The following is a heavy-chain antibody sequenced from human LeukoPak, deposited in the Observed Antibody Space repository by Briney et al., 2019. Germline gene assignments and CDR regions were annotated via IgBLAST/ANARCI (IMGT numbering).Heavy chain of an antibody. CDR2: ISYDGSNK. CDR1: GFTFSSYA. V-gene: IGHV3-30-3*01. CDR3: AKDKAQKRSRAVAGSSSDY. D-gene: IGHD6-19*01. J-gene: IGHJ4*02. Sequence: GGSLRLSCAASGFTFSSYAMHWVRQAPGKGLEWVAVISYDGSNKYYADSVKGRFTISRDNSKNTLYLQMNSLRAEDTAVYYCAKDKAQKRSRAVAGSSSDYWGQGTLVTVSS.